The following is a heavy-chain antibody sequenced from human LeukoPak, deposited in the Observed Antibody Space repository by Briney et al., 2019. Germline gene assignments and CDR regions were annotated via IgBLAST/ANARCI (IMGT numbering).Heavy chain of an antibody. CDR1: GDSVSSNSAA. CDR2: TYYRSKWYN. V-gene: IGHV6-1*01. J-gene: IGHJ3*02. Sequence: PSETLSLTCAISGDSVSSNSAAWNWIRQSPSRGLEWLGRTYYRSKWYNDYAVSVKSRITINPDTSKNQFSLQLSSVTAADTAVYYCARDLESITMVRGVHDVFDIWGQGTMVTVSS. CDR3: ARDLESITMVRGVHDVFDI. D-gene: IGHD3-10*01.